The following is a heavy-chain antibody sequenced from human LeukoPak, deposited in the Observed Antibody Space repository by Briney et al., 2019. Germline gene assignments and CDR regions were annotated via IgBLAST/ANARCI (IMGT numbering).Heavy chain of an antibody. V-gene: IGHV4-59*01. CDR3: ARSQASIWQLDY. J-gene: IGHJ4*02. Sequence: SETLSLTCTVSGGSISSYYWSWIRQPPGKGLEWIGYIYYSGSTNYNPSLKSRVTISVDTSKNQFSLKLSSVTAADTAVYYCARSQASIWQLDYWDQGTLVTVSS. CDR1: GGSISSYY. CDR2: IYYSGST.